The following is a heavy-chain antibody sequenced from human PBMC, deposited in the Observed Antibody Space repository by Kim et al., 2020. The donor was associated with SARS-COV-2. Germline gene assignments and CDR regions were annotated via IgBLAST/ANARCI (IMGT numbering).Heavy chain of an antibody. Sequence: FQGRVTMPADESTSTAYMELSSLRSEDTAVYYCARATLEAVAGFEYYFDYWGQGTLVTVSS. CDR3: ARATLEAVAGFEYYFDY. D-gene: IGHD6-19*01. V-gene: IGHV1-69*01. J-gene: IGHJ4*02.